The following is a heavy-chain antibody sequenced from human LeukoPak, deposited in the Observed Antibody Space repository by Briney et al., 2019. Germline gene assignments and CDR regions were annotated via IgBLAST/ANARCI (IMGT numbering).Heavy chain of an antibody. CDR1: GFTFSNYE. V-gene: IGHV3-48*03. CDR3: AKGPGARGHFNWFDP. J-gene: IGHJ5*02. D-gene: IGHD5-12*01. Sequence: GGSLRLSCAASGFTFSNYEMNWVRQAPGKGLEWISYITASGTTIYYADSAKGRFTISRDNAKNSLYLQMNGLRGEDTAVYYCAKGPGARGHFNWFDPWGQGTLVTVSS. CDR2: ITASGTTI.